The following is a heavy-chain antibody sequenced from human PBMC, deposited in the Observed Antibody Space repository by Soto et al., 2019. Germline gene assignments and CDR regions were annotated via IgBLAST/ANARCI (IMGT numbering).Heavy chain of an antibody. Sequence: SETLSLTCTVSGGSISSYYWSWIRQPPGKGLEWIGYIYYSGSTNYNPSLKSRVTISVDTSKNQFSLKLSSVTAADTAVYYCARQYTGDAANWFDPWGQGTLVTSPQ. CDR2: IYYSGST. CDR3: ARQYTGDAANWFDP. CDR1: GGSISSYY. J-gene: IGHJ5*02. V-gene: IGHV4-59*08. D-gene: IGHD7-27*01.